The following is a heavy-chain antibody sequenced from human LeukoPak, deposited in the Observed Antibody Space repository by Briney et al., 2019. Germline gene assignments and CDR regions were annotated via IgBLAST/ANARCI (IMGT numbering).Heavy chain of an antibody. CDR3: AKAHDMYGDYTDHYYYGMDV. CDR2: ISGSGGST. Sequence: GGSLRLSRAASGFTFSSYAMSWVRQAPGKGLEWVSAISGSGGSTYYADSVKGRFTISRDNSKNTLYLQMNSLRAEDTAVYYCAKAHDMYGDYTDHYYYGMDVWGQGTTVTVSS. CDR1: GFTFSSYA. J-gene: IGHJ6*02. V-gene: IGHV3-23*01. D-gene: IGHD4-17*01.